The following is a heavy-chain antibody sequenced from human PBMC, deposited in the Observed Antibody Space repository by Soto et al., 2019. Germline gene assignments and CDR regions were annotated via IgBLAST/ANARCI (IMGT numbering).Heavy chain of an antibody. D-gene: IGHD4-17*01. Sequence: QLLESGPGLVKPSETLSLTCTISGGSISTTNYYWGWIRQPPGKGLEWIGTIYDSGSTYYNPSLKSRVTISVDTSKNQFSLKLSSVTAADTAVYYCARRGDYDWYFDLWGRGTLVTVSS. CDR3: ARRGDYDWYFDL. CDR1: GGSISTTNYY. J-gene: IGHJ2*01. V-gene: IGHV4-39*01. CDR2: IYDSGST.